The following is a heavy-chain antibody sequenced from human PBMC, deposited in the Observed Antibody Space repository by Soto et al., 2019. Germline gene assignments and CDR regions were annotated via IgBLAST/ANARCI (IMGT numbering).Heavy chain of an antibody. J-gene: IGHJ4*02. CDR3: ARGQGTPMVGPEGFDY. Sequence: QVQLQESGPGLVKPSETLSLTCPVSGGSISGFFWNWIRQSPGKGLEWIGYIHYTGSTNFNPSLTSRVTISVDTSKNRFSLRLTSVTAADTAVYYCARGQGTPMVGPEGFDYWGQGTLVTVSS. D-gene: IGHD5-18*01. CDR2: IHYTGST. CDR1: GGSISGFF. V-gene: IGHV4-59*01.